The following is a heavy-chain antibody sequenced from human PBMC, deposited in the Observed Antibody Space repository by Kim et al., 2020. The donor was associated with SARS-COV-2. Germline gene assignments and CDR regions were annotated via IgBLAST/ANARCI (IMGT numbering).Heavy chain of an antibody. V-gene: IGHV3-30*18. Sequence: GGSLRLSCAASGFMFRNYGMHWVRQAPGKGLEWVTFISYDGTNDYCAESVKGRFTISRDNSENTLYLQMNSLKPEDTAMYFCAKDMFYYDKNGYIFDYWGQGTLVAVSS. CDR3: AKDMFYYDKNGYIFDY. D-gene: IGHD3-22*01. CDR1: GFMFRNYG. J-gene: IGHJ4*02. CDR2: ISYDGTND.